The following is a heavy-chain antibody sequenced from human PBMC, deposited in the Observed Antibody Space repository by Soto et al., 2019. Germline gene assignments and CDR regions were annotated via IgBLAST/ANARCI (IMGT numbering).Heavy chain of an antibody. CDR1: GDSINSYY. CDR2: IYFSGAT. D-gene: IGHD6-19*01. V-gene: IGHV4-59*01. Sequence: SETLTLTCTVSGDSINSYYSRWIRQPPGKALEWIGYIYFSGATHYSPSLKSRVNISIDTSKNQFSLKLSSVTAVDSAVYYCARDLEGALAGTFYVWGQGTLVTVSS. J-gene: IGHJ4*02. CDR3: ARDLEGALAGTFYV.